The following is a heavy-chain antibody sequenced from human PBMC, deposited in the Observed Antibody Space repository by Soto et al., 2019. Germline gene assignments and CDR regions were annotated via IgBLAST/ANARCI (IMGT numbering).Heavy chain of an antibody. CDR2: ISWNSGSI. D-gene: IGHD6-19*01. V-gene: IGHV3-9*01. Sequence: SLRLSCAASGFTFDDYAMHWVRQAPGKGLEWVSGISWNSGSIGYADSVKGRFTISRDNAKNSLYLQMNSLRAEDTALYYCAKDISSGWYGTNYYYCYGMDVWGQGTTVTVSS. J-gene: IGHJ6*02. CDR1: GFTFDDYA. CDR3: AKDISSGWYGTNYYYCYGMDV.